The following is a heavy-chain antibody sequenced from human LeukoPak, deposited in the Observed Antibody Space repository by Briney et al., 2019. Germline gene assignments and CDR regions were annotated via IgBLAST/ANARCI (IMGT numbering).Heavy chain of an antibody. CDR1: GFTFTTYA. Sequence: GGSLRLSCAASGFTFTTYAMSWVRQAPGKGLEWVSVTYTGGNSYYADSVTGRFTISRDNSRNTLYLQMNSLRGDDTAVYYCAKDVGKWESLHFFDYWGQGTLVTVSS. D-gene: IGHD1-26*01. V-gene: IGHV3-23*03. CDR2: TYTGGNS. CDR3: AKDVGKWESLHFFDY. J-gene: IGHJ4*02.